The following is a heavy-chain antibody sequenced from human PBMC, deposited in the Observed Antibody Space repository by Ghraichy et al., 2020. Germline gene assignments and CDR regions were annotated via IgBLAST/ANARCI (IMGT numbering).Heavy chain of an antibody. CDR3: ARVVSELRYFDWPNPDYFDY. J-gene: IGHJ4*02. D-gene: IGHD3-9*01. CDR1: GGSISSYY. CDR2: IYYSGST. V-gene: IGHV4-59*01. Sequence: SETLSLTCTVSGGSISSYYWSWIRQPPGKGLEWIGYIYYSGSTNYNPSLKSRVTISVDTSKNQFSLKLSSVTAADTAVYYCARVVSELRYFDWPNPDYFDYWGQGTLVTVSS.